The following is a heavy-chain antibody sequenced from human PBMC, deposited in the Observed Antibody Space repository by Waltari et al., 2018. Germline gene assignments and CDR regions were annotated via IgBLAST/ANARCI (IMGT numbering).Heavy chain of an antibody. CDR3: ARYYYGSGIQFDY. CDR1: GWSFSGYY. J-gene: IGHJ4*02. V-gene: IGHV4-34*01. CDR2: INHSGST. D-gene: IGHD3-10*01. Sequence: QVQLQQWGAGLLKPSETLSLTCAVYGWSFSGYYWSWIRQPPGKGLEWIGEINHSGSTNYNPSLKSRVTISVDTSKNQFSLKLSSVTAADTAVYYCARYYYGSGIQFDYWGQGTLVTVSS.